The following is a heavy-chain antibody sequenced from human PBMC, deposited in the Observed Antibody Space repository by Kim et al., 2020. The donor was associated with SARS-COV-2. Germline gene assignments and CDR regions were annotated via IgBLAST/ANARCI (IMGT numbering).Heavy chain of an antibody. D-gene: IGHD2-15*01. CDR3: ACLAVVTEIDVDY. Sequence: SETLSLTCTVSGGSISSGGYYWSWIRQHPGKGLEWIGYIYYSGSTYYNPSLKSRVTISVDTSKNQFSLKLSSVTAADTAVYYCACLAVVTEIDVDYWGQGTLVTVSS. V-gene: IGHV4-31*03. CDR2: IYYSGST. J-gene: IGHJ4*02. CDR1: GGSISSGGYY.